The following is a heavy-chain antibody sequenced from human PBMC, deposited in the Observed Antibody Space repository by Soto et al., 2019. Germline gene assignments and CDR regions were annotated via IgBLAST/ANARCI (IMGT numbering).Heavy chain of an antibody. CDR2: ISGSGGSP. CDR1: GFSFCTYT. V-gene: IGHV3-23*01. CDR3: AKARCTTSNCYVPDY. D-gene: IGHD2-8*01. Sequence: GGSLRLSCAASGFSFCTYTMSWVRRAPGKGLEWVSAISGSGGSPSYADSVQGRFTISRDNPKKTLYLQMNSLRAEDTAVYYCAKARCTTSNCYVPDYWGQGTLVTVSS. J-gene: IGHJ4*02.